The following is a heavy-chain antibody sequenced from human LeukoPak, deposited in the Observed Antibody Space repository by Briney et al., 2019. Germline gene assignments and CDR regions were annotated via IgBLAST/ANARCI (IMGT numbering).Heavy chain of an antibody. D-gene: IGHD5-12*01. CDR1: GFTFSSYG. V-gene: IGHV3-33*01. Sequence: GGSLRLSCAASGFTFSSYGMHWVRQAPGKGLEWVAVIWYDGSNKYYADSVKGRFTISRDNSKNTLYLQMNSLRAEDTAVYYCATPGLDIVATMGSYFDYWGQGTLVTVSS. CDR3: ATPGLDIVATMGSYFDY. J-gene: IGHJ4*02. CDR2: IWYDGSNK.